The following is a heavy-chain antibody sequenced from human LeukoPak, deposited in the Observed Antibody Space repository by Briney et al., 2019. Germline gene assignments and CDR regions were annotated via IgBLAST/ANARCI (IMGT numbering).Heavy chain of an antibody. J-gene: IGHJ4*02. CDR1: GYTFTVYY. CDR2: INPNSGGT. V-gene: IGHV1-2*02. Sequence: ASVKVSCKASGYTFTVYYMHWVRQAPGQGLEWMGWINPNSGGTNYAQKFQGRVTMTRDTSISTAYMELSRLRSDDTAVYYCARVGRYCSGGSCYAREGTMIVVVPYFDYWGQGTLVTVSS. D-gene: IGHD2-15*01. CDR3: ARVGRYCSGGSCYAREGTMIVVVPYFDY.